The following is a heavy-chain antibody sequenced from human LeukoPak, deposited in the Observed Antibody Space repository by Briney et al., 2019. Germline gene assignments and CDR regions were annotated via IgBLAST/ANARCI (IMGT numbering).Heavy chain of an antibody. CDR3: ARSGYYYDSSGYPDY. D-gene: IGHD3-22*01. J-gene: IGHJ4*02. Sequence: SETLSLTCTVSGDSITSSSYYWGWLRQPPGKGLEWIGTMYYTGTIYYNPSLKSRVTISVDTSKNQFSLSLSSVTAADTAVYYCARSGYYYDSSGYPDYWGQGTLVTVSS. V-gene: IGHV4-39*07. CDR2: MYYTGTI. CDR1: GDSITSSSYY.